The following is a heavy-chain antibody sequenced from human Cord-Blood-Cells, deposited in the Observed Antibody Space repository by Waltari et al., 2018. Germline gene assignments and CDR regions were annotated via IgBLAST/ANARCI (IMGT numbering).Heavy chain of an antibody. J-gene: IGHJ4*02. CDR2: IYHSGST. CDR3: ARTEPGSSSWYGYYFDY. Sequence: QVQLQESGPGLVKPSGTLSLTCAVSGGSISSSNWWSWVRQPPGKGLEWIGEIYHSGSTNYNPSLKRRVTISVDKSKNQFSLKLSSVTAADTAVYYCARTEPGSSSWYGYYFDYWGQGTLVTVSS. CDR1: GGSISSSNW. D-gene: IGHD6-13*01. V-gene: IGHV4-4*02.